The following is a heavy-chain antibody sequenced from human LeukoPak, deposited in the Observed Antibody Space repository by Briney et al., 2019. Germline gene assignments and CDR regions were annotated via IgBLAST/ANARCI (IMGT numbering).Heavy chain of an antibody. Sequence: TGGSLRLSCAASGFTFSSYEMNWVRQAPGKGLEWVSYISSSGSTIYYADSVKGRFTISRDNSKNTLYLQMNSLRAEDTAVYYCAKTGNPATGDYWGQGTLVTVSP. D-gene: IGHD1-1*01. CDR2: ISSSGSTI. J-gene: IGHJ4*02. CDR1: GFTFSSYE. CDR3: AKTGNPATGDY. V-gene: IGHV3-48*03.